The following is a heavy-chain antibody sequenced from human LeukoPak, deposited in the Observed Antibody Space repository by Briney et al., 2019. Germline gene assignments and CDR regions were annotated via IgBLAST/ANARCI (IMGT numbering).Heavy chain of an antibody. D-gene: IGHD3-16*01. CDR3: ARDPIGGPLDY. V-gene: IGHV1-46*01. CDR2: IIPGDGSP. Sequence: ASVKVSCKASGYTFTIYWMHWVRQAPGQGREGVGTIIPGDGSPTYSHKFQGRVTITRDTSTTTVYLELTSLRSEDTAVYYCARDPIGGPLDYWGQGTQVTVSS. J-gene: IGHJ4*02. CDR1: GYTFTIYW.